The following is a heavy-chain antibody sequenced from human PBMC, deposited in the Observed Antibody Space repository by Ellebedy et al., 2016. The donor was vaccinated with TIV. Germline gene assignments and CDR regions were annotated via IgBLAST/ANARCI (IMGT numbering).Heavy chain of an antibody. V-gene: IGHV3-53*01. CDR3: ASQTLDILTGYGLGDAFDI. D-gene: IGHD3-9*01. CDR2: IYSGGST. Sequence: GESLKISCAASGFTVSSNYMSWVRQAPGKGLEWVSVIYSGGSTYYADSVKGRFTISRDNSKNTLYLQMNSLKAEDTAVYYCASQTLDILTGYGLGDAFDIWGQGTMVTVSS. CDR1: GFTVSSNY. J-gene: IGHJ3*02.